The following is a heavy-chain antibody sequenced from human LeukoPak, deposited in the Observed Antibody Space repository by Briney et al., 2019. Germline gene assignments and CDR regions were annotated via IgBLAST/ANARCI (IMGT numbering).Heavy chain of an antibody. D-gene: IGHD3-9*01. J-gene: IGHJ6*04. CDR2: ISGSGGST. CDR3: ARDITSREYYDILTGYHKPGYYYYGMDV. V-gene: IGHV3-23*01. CDR1: GFTFSSYA. Sequence: GGSLRLSCAASGFTFSSYAMSWVRQAPGKGLEWVSAISGSGGSTYYADSVKGRFTISRDNSKNTLYLQMNSLRAEDTAVYYCARDITSREYYDILTGYHKPGYYYYGMDVWGKGTTVTVSS.